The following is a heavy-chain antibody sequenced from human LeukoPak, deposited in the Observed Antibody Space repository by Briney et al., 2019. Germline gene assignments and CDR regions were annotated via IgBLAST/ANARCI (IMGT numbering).Heavy chain of an antibody. CDR1: GGSVSSGSYY. J-gene: IGHJ4*02. D-gene: IGHD3-10*01. CDR3: ARSFGSGSYFFDY. V-gene: IGHV4-61*01. CDR2: IYYSGST. Sequence: SETLSLTCTVSGGSVSSGSYYWSWIRQPPGKGLEWIGYIYYSGSTNYNPSLKNRVTISVDTSRNQFSLKLSSVTAADTAVYYCARSFGSGSYFFDYWGQGTLVTVSS.